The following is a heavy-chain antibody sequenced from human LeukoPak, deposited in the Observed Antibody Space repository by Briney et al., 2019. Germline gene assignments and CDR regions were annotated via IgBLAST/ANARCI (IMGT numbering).Heavy chain of an antibody. Sequence: SETLSLTCAVYGGSFSGYYWSWIRQPPGKGLEWIGEINHSGSTNYNPSLKSRVTISVDTSKNQFSLKPSSVTAADTAVYYCARRGAIAAAGTPADYWGQGTLVTVSS. J-gene: IGHJ4*02. V-gene: IGHV4-34*01. CDR1: GGSFSGYY. CDR3: ARRGAIAAAGTPADY. D-gene: IGHD6-13*01. CDR2: INHSGST.